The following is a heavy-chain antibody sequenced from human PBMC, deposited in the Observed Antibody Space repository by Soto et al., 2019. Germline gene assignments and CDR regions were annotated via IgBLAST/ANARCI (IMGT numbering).Heavy chain of an antibody. Sequence: TLSLTCTVSGGSISSGDYYCSWIRQPPGKGLEWIGYIYYSGSTYYNPSLKSRVSISVDTSKNQFSLKLSSVTAADTAVYYCARDSPYGGTFDYWGQGTLVTVSS. CDR2: IYYSGST. CDR3: ARDSPYGGTFDY. D-gene: IGHD2-15*01. J-gene: IGHJ4*02. V-gene: IGHV4-30-4*01. CDR1: GGSISSGDYY.